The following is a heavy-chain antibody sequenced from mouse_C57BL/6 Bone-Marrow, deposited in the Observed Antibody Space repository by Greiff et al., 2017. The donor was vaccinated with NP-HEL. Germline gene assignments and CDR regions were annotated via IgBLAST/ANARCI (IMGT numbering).Heavy chain of an antibody. J-gene: IGHJ1*03. CDR3: ASRGTTVSWYFDV. CDR2: IYPRDGST. Sequence: VQLQQSDAELVKPGASVKISCKVSGYTFTDHTIHWMKQRPEQGLEWIGYIYPRDGSTKYNEKFKGKATLTSDKSSSTAYMQLNSLTSEDSAVYFCASRGTTVSWYFDVWGTGTTVTVSS. CDR1: GYTFTDHT. V-gene: IGHV1-78*01. D-gene: IGHD1-1*01.